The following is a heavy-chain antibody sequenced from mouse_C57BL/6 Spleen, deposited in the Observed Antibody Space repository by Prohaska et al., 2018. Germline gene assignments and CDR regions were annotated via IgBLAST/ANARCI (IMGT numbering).Heavy chain of an antibody. CDR3: AGDSDGYWYFDV. V-gene: IGHV12-3*01. CDR1: GFSITSGYY. D-gene: IGHD2-3*01. Sequence: QMQLQESGPGLVKPSQSLFLTCSITGFSITSGYYWIWIRQSPGTPLEWIGYIPHSGETFYNPANQRPISITRETSNNQVVRQLNSEDTEDTDMYYCAGDSDGYWYFDVWGTGTTVTVSS. CDR2: IPHSGET. J-gene: IGHJ1*03.